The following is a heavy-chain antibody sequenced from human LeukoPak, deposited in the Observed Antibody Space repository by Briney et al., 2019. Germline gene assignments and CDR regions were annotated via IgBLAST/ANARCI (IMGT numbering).Heavy chain of an antibody. J-gene: IGHJ6*02. Sequence: SETLSLTCTVSGGSISSYYWSWIRQPPGKGLEWIGYIYYSGSTNYNPSPKSRVTISVDPSKNQFSLKLSSVTAADTAVYYCARDRRESRSWDYYYYYGMDVWGQGTTVTVSS. D-gene: IGHD6-13*01. V-gene: IGHV4-59*01. CDR2: IYYSGST. CDR3: ARDRRESRSWDYYYYYGMDV. CDR1: GGSISSYY.